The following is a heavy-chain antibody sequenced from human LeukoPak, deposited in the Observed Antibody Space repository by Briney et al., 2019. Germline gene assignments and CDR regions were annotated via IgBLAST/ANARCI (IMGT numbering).Heavy chain of an antibody. CDR3: PREVAAAGRDGNFDY. J-gene: IGHJ4*02. CDR2: IIPIFGTA. D-gene: IGHD6-13*01. CDR1: GGTFSSYA. Sequence: GAAVKDSCKASGGTFSSYAISWVRQAPGQGLEWMGRIIPIFGTANYAQKLQGRVTITTDESKSTAYMELSSLRYEDPPVYFFPREVAAAGRDGNFDYWGQGTRVTVPS. V-gene: IGHV1-69*05.